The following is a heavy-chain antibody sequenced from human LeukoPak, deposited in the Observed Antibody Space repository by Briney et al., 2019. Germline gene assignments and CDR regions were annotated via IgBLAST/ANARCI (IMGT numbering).Heavy chain of an antibody. D-gene: IGHD6-13*01. J-gene: IGHJ4*02. V-gene: IGHV4-34*01. Sequence: TSETLSLTCAVYGGSFSGYYWGWIRQPPGKGLEWIGEINHSGSTNYNPSLKSRVTISVDTSKNQFSLKLSSVTAADTAVYYCARGRHHYSSSWYDYWGQGTLVTVSS. CDR2: INHSGST. CDR3: ARGRHHYSSSWYDY. CDR1: GGSFSGYY.